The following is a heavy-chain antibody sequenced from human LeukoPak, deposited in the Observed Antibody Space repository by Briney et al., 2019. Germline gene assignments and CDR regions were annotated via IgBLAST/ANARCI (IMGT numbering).Heavy chain of an antibody. CDR1: GGSFSGYY. Sequence: SETLSLTCAVYGGSFSGYYWSWIRQPPGKGLEWIGEIDHSGSTNYNPSLKSRVTISVDTSKNQFSLKLSSVTAADTAVYYCARAPRLPTYCSSTSCYGRYGMDVWGKGTTVTVSS. J-gene: IGHJ6*04. CDR3: ARAPRLPTYCSSTSCYGRYGMDV. D-gene: IGHD2-2*01. V-gene: IGHV4-34*01. CDR2: IDHSGST.